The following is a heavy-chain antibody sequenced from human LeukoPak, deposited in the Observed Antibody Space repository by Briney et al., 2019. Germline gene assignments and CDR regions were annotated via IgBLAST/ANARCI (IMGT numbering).Heavy chain of an antibody. J-gene: IGHJ5*02. CDR1: GFSFSTYA. Sequence: GRSLRLSCAASGFSFSTYAMNWVRQAPGKGLEWIAYIGGSGDTIYYAASVKGRFTISRDNARTSLFLQMNSLREDDTAVYFCARRLALWGRGAMVTVSS. CDR3: ARRLAL. CDR2: IGGSGDTI. V-gene: IGHV3-48*02.